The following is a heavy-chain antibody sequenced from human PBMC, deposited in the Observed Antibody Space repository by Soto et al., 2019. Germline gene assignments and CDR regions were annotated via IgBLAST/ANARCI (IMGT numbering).Heavy chain of an antibody. Sequence: ASVKVSCKASGYTFTSYYMHWVRQAPGQGLEWMGIINPSGGSTSYAQKFQGRVTMTRDTSTSTVYMELSSLRSEDTAVYYCARVRGQQLGYYYYGMDVWGQGTTVTFSS. CDR1: GYTFTSYY. CDR2: INPSGGST. CDR3: ARVRGQQLGYYYYGMDV. J-gene: IGHJ6*02. D-gene: IGHD6-13*01. V-gene: IGHV1-46*01.